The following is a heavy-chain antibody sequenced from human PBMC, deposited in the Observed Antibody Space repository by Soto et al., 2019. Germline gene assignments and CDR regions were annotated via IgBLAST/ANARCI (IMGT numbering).Heavy chain of an antibody. CDR3: AKDWVSAAADEH. Sequence: VQLVESGGGVVQPGRSLRLSCAASGFTFSSYGMHWVRQAPGKGLEWVAVISYDGSNKYYADSVKGRFTISRDNSKNTLYLQMNSLRAEDTAVYYCAKDWVSAAADEHWGQGTLVTVSS. V-gene: IGHV3-30*18. J-gene: IGHJ1*01. CDR1: GFTFSSYG. D-gene: IGHD6-13*01. CDR2: ISYDGSNK.